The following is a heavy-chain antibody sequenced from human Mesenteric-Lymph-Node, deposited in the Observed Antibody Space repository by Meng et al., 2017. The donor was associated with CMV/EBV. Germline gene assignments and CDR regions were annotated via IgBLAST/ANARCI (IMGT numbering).Heavy chain of an antibody. V-gene: IGHV3-30*02. D-gene: IGHD3-22*01. CDR1: GFTFTTYG. J-gene: IGHJ4*02. CDR3: ARDDRRTQYYFDY. Sequence: GESLKISCAASGFTFTTYGMHWVRQAPGKGLEWVAYIRYDGTIRWYADSVKGRFTISRDNSTNTLYLQMASLRADDTAVYYCARDDRRTQYYFDYWGQGTLVTVSS. CDR2: IRYDGTIR.